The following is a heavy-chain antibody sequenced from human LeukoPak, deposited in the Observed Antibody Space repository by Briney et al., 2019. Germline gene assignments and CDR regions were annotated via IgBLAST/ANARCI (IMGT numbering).Heavy chain of an antibody. D-gene: IGHD3-22*01. CDR2: IDTSGST. V-gene: IGHV4-61*02. Sequence: SETLSLTCTVSGGSISSGSYYWSWIRQPAGKGLEWIGLIDTSGSTNYNPSLKSRVTISVDTSKNQFSLKLSSVTAADTAVYYCARGQTSYYYDSSGYYPFDYWGQGTLVTVSS. CDR3: ARGQTSYYYDSSGYYPFDY. J-gene: IGHJ4*02. CDR1: GGSISSGSYY.